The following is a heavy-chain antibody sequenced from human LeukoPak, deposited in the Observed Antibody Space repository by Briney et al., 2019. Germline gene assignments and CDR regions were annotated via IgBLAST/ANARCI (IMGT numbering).Heavy chain of an antibody. CDR3: AKGFSWSEDP. CDR1: GFTFSSSG. CDR2: ISPDGSKT. D-gene: IGHD3-3*01. V-gene: IGHV3-30*18. J-gene: IGHJ5*02. Sequence: GGSLRLSCAASGFTFSSSGIHWVRQAPGKGLEWVAAISPDGSKTYYADSVKGRFTISRDNSKNTLYLQLNSLRDGDTAVYYCAKGFSWSEDPWGQGTLVTVSS.